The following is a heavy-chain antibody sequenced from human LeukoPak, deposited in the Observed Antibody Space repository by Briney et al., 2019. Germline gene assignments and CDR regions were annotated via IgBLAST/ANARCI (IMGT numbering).Heavy chain of an antibody. CDR3: ARDLLLEYSSSKLLSAFDI. CDR2: ISSSGSTI. D-gene: IGHD6-6*01. J-gene: IGHJ3*02. CDR1: GFTFSDYY. Sequence: PGGSLRLSCAASGFTFSDYYMSWIRQAPGKGLEWVSYISSSGSTIYYADSVKGRFTISRDNAKNSLYLQMNSLRAEDTAVYYCARDLLLEYSSSKLLSAFDIWGQGTMVTVSS. V-gene: IGHV3-11*04.